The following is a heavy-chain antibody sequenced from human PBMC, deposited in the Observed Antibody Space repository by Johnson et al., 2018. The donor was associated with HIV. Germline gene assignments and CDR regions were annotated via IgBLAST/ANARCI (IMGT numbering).Heavy chain of an antibody. CDR1: GFTVISNY. V-gene: IGHV3-66*01. D-gene: IGHD3-3*01. CDR3: ARDAGVDDAFDI. CDR2: IYSRDTT. Sequence: MLLVESGGGLVQPGGSLRLSCAVSGFTVISNYMTWVRQAPGKGLEWVSIIYSRDTTYYADSVKGRFTISRDSSKNTLYLQMNSLRDEDTAVYYCARDAGVDDAFDIWGQGTMVTVSS. J-gene: IGHJ3*02.